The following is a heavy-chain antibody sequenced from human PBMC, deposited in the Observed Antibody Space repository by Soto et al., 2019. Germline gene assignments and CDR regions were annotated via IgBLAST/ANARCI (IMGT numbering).Heavy chain of an antibody. Sequence: QVQVVQCGAEVKKPGASVKVSCKASGYAFRNYGISWMRQAPAQGLEWMGWINNYDGYINLPQKFRGRSTVTAYTATYTVSMELENLPADATAVYYCASDTAFSTHHWGQGPLVIVSS. V-gene: IGHV1-18*01. D-gene: IGHD2-21*02. CDR3: ASDTAFSTHH. CDR2: INNYDGYI. J-gene: IGHJ5*02. CDR1: GYAFRNYG.